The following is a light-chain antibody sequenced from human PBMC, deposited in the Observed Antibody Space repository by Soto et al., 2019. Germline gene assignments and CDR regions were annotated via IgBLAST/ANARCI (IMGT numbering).Light chain of an antibody. J-gene: IGKJ1*01. CDR3: QQYNSWLWT. CDR1: QSVSSK. V-gene: IGKV3-15*01. Sequence: VLTQSPGTLSLSLGEGATLSCRASQSVSSKLAWYQQKPGQAPRLLIYGSSTGATSIRARFSGSGSGTEFTLIISRLHSEDSAVYYCQQYNSWLWTFGQGTKVDIK. CDR2: GSS.